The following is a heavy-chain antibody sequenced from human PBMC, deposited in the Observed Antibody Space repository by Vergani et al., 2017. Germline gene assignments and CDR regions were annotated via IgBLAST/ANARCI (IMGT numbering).Heavy chain of an antibody. V-gene: IGHV1-2*02. CDR1: GYTFSGYY. CDR3: ARESMTTVTTWGDYYYYYGMDV. J-gene: IGHJ6*02. D-gene: IGHD4-17*01. CDR2: INPNRGGT. Sequence: QVQLVQSGAEVKMPGASVKVSCKASGYTFSGYYMHWVRQAPGQGLEWMGWINPNRGGTNYAQKFQGRVTMTRDTSISTAYMELSMLRSDDTAVYYCARESMTTVTTWGDYYYYYGMDVWGQGTTVTVSS.